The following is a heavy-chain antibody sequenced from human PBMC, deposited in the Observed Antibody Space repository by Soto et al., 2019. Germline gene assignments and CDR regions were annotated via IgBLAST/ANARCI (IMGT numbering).Heavy chain of an antibody. CDR3: ARDYGDYSTSWFDP. V-gene: IGHV1-69*13. CDR2: IIPIFGTA. Sequence: GASVKVSCKASGGTFSSYASSWVRQAPGQGLEWMGGIIPIFGTANYAQKFQGRVTITADESTSTAYMELSSLRSEDTAVYYCARDYGDYSTSWFDPWGQGTLVTVSS. J-gene: IGHJ5*02. D-gene: IGHD4-17*01. CDR1: GGTFSSYA.